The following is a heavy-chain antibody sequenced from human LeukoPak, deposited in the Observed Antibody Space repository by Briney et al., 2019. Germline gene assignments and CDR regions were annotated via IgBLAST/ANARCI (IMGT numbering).Heavy chain of an antibody. CDR2: IIPIFGTA. V-gene: IGHV1-69*05. CDR3: ARGRRGYSYGYPIVYYFDY. Sequence: SVKVSCKASGGTFSSYAISWVRQAPGQGLEWMGGIIPIFGTANYAQKFQGRVTMTRNTSISTAYMELSSLRSEDTAVYYCARGRRGYSYGYPIVYYFDYWGQGTLVTVSS. CDR1: GGTFSSYA. D-gene: IGHD5-18*01. J-gene: IGHJ4*02.